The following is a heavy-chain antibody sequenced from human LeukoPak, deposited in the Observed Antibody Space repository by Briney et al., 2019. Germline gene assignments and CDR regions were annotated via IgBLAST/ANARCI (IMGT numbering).Heavy chain of an antibody. CDR2: IKQDGSEK. J-gene: IGHJ4*02. CDR1: GFTFSSYW. D-gene: IGHD1-14*01. CDR3: ARDSAGRDPDPNFDY. V-gene: IGHV3-7*01. Sequence: GGSLRLSCAASGFTFSSYWMSWVRQAPGKGLEWVANIKQDGSEKYYVDSVKGRFTISRDNAKNSLYLQMYSLRAEDTAVYYCARDSAGRDPDPNFDYWGQGTLVTVSS.